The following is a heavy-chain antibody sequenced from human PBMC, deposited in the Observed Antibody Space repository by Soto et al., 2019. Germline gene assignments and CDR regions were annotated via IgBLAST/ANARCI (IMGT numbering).Heavy chain of an antibody. CDR1: GFTFGSYW. V-gene: IGHV3-74*01. D-gene: IGHD4-4*01. Sequence: PGGSLRLSCAASGFTFGSYWMHWVRQAPGKGLVWVSRINSDGSSTSYADFVKGRFTISRDNAKNTLHLQMNSLRDEDTAVYFCARYRGSGNYNYYWGQGTLVTVS. CDR3: ARYRGSGNYNYY. J-gene: IGHJ4*02. CDR2: INSDGSST.